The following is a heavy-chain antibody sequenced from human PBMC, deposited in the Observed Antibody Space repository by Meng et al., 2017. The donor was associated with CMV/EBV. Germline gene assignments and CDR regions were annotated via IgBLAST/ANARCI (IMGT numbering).Heavy chain of an antibody. CDR3: ARDNRRGGVDY. J-gene: IGHJ4*02. Sequence: QVQLQQWGAGLLKPSETLALTCTVSGGSISSGDYYWSWIRQPPGKGLEWIGYIYYSGSTYYNPSLKSRVTISVDTSKNQFSLKLSSVTAADTAVYYCARDNRRGGVDYWGQGTPVTVSS. D-gene: IGHD3-3*01. CDR1: GGSISSGDYY. V-gene: IGHV4-30-4*08. CDR2: IYYSGST.